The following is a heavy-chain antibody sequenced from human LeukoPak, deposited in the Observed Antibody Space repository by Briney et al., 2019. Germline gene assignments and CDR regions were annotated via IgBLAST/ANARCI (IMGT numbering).Heavy chain of an antibody. CDR2: INPNSGGT. Sequence: ASVKVSCKASGYTFTGYYIHWVRQAPGQGLEWMGWINPNSGGTNYAQKFQGRVTMTRDTSISTAYMELSRLRSDDTAVYYCARGGGAAAGTLDYWGQGTLVTVSS. J-gene: IGHJ4*02. V-gene: IGHV1-2*02. CDR1: GYTFTGYY. CDR3: ARGGGAAAGTLDY. D-gene: IGHD6-13*01.